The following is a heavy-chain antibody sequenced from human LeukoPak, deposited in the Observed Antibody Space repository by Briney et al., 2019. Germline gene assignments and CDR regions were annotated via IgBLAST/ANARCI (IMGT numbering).Heavy chain of an antibody. CDR1: GYTFTNYG. D-gene: IGHD2-2*01. CDR2: ISAYNGNT. J-gene: IGHJ4*02. V-gene: IGHV1-18*01. CDR3: ARGSADIVVVPAARVFDY. Sequence: GASVKVSCKASGYTFTNYGISWVRQAPGQGLEWMGWISAYNGNTNYAQNLQGRVTMTTDTSTSTAYMELRTLRSDDTAVYYCARGSADIVVVPAARVFDYWGQGTLVTVSS.